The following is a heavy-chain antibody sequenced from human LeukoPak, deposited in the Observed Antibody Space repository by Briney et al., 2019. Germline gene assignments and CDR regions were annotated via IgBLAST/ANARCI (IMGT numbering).Heavy chain of an antibody. D-gene: IGHD2-2*01. Sequence: GGTLRLSCAASGLTFSGYAMSWVRQAPGKGLEWVWAISHSGGTTYYADSMKGRFAISRDNSKNTLYLQMNSLRAEDTAVYYCSGTVVPAAFWDYGMDVWGERTTVTVSS. J-gene: IGHJ6*04. CDR1: GLTFSGYA. V-gene: IGHV3-23*01. CDR2: ISHSGGTT. CDR3: SGTVVPAAFWDYGMDV.